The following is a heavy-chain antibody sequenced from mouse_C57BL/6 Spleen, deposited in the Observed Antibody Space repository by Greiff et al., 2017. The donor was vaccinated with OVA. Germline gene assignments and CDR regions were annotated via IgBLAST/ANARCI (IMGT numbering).Heavy chain of an antibody. CDR1: GFSLTSYG. CDR2: IWSGGST. V-gene: IGHV2-2*01. Sequence: QVQLQQSGPGLVQPSQSLSITCTVSGFSLTSYGVHWVRQSPGKGLEWLGVIWSGGSTDYNAAFISRLSISKDNSTSQDFYKMNNMQADDTAIYYCATNDYGAMDYWGQGTSVTVSA. J-gene: IGHJ4*01. CDR3: ATNDYGAMDY.